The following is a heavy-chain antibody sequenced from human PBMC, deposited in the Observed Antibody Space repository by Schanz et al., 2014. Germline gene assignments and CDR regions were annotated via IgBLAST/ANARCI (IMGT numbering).Heavy chain of an antibody. J-gene: IGHJ4*02. Sequence: EVQLVESGGGLVQPGRSLRLSCVASGFRFDDYAMHWVRQAPGKGLEWVSGMSWNAGSLGYGDSVKGRFTISRDNSKNTLDLQMNSLRAEDTAIYYCAKDLAAVGVFDYWGQGSLVTVSP. D-gene: IGHD6-13*01. CDR3: AKDLAAVGVFDY. CDR2: MSWNAGSL. V-gene: IGHV3-9*01. CDR1: GFRFDDYA.